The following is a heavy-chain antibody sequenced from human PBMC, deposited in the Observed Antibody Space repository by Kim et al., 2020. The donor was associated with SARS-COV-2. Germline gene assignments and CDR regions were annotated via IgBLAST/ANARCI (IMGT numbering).Heavy chain of an antibody. V-gene: IGHV4-4*02. D-gene: IGHD6-19*01. J-gene: IGHJ4*02. CDR2: IYHSGST. CDR3: AAQTGYSSGWYFDY. Sequence: SETLSLTCAVSGGSISSSNWWSWVRQPPGKGLEWIGEIYHSGSTNYNPSLKSRVTISVDKSKNQFSLKLSSVTAADTAVYYCAAQTGYSSGWYFDYWGQGTLVTVSS. CDR1: GGSISSSNW.